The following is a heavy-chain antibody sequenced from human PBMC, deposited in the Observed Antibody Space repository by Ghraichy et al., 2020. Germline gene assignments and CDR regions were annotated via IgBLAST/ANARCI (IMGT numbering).Heavy chain of an antibody. CDR3: ARDGYSSSSDFDY. CDR2: ISSSSSYI. D-gene: IGHD6-6*01. J-gene: IGHJ4*02. Sequence: GGSLRLSCAASGFTFSSNSMNWVRQAPGKGLEWVSSISSSSSYIYYADSVKGRFTISRDNAKNSLYLQMNSLRAEDTAVYYCARDGYSSSSDFDYWGQGTLVIVSS. V-gene: IGHV3-21*01. CDR1: GFTFSSNS.